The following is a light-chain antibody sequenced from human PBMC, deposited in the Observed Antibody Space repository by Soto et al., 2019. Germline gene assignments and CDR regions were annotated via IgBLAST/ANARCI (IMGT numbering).Light chain of an antibody. CDR2: YDS. CDR1: NIGSKS. CDR3: QVWDSRGDQVV. J-gene: IGLJ2*01. Sequence: SYELTQPPSVSVAPGKTARITCGGNNIGSKSVHWYQQKPGQAPVLVIYYDSDRPSGIPERFSGSNSGNTATLTISRVEAGDEADYYCQVWDSRGDQVVFGGGTKLTVL. V-gene: IGLV3-21*04.